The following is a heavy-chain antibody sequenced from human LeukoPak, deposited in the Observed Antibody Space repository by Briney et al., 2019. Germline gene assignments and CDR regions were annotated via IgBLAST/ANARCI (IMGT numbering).Heavy chain of an antibody. V-gene: IGHV3-66*01. CDR1: GFTVSSNY. CDR2: IYSGGST. D-gene: IGHD6-13*01. Sequence: PGGSLRLSCAASGFTVSSNYMSWVRQAPGKGLEWVSVIYSGGSTYYADSVKGRFTISRDNSKNTLYLQMNSLRAEDTAVYYCARGIAAAGTSVDYWGQGTLVTVPS. CDR3: ARGIAAAGTSVDY. J-gene: IGHJ4*02.